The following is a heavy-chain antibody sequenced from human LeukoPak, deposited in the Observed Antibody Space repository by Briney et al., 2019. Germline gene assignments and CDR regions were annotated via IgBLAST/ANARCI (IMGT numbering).Heavy chain of an antibody. CDR2: ILYDGSKK. J-gene: IGHJ6*02. Sequence: GESLRLSCSASGFTFTNYNMHWVRQTPGKGLQWVAAILYDGSKKYYADSVKGRFSVYRDNSKNTLYLQMNTLRVEDTAVYYCTRDLMDYDVSTGLHHYYMDVWGQGTTVTVSS. CDR3: TRDLMDYDVSTGLHHYYMDV. D-gene: IGHD3-9*01. V-gene: IGHV3-30*03. CDR1: GFTFTNYN.